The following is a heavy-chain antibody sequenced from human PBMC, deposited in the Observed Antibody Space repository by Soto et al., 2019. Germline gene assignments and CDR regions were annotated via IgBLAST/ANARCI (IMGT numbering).Heavy chain of an antibody. V-gene: IGHV1-2*02. CDR1: GGTFSSYA. CDR3: ARGVAARRPIDY. Sequence: QVQLVQSGAEVKKPGSSVKVSCKASGGTFSSYAISWVRQAPGQGLEWMGGINPNSGGTNYAQKFQGKVSMTRNTSISTGYMELSRLRSDDTAVYYCARGVAARRPIDYWGQGTLVTVSS. CDR2: INPNSGGT. J-gene: IGHJ4*02. D-gene: IGHD6-6*01.